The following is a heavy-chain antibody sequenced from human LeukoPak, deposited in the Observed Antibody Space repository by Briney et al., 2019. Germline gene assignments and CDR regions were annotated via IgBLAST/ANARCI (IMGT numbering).Heavy chain of an antibody. V-gene: IGHV1-69*04. CDR1: GYTFNSYG. CDR3: ARADTVDASSYFDH. J-gene: IGHJ4*02. D-gene: IGHD4-23*01. CDR2: IIPILGIA. Sequence: GASVKVSCKASGYTFNSYGITWVRQAPGQGLEWMGRIIPILGIANYAQKFQGRVTITADKSTSTAYMELSSLRSEDTAVYYCARADTVDASSYFDHWGQGTLVTVSS.